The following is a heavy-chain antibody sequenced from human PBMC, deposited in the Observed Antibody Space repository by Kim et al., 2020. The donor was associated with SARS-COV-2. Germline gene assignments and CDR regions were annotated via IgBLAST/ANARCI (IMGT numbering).Heavy chain of an antibody. CDR1: GFTFSGSA. CDR3: TRRAANWGDYYYYGMDV. J-gene: IGHJ6*02. D-gene: IGHD7-27*01. Sequence: GGSLRLSCAASGFTFSGSAMHWVRQASGKGLEWVGRIRSKANSYATAYAASVKGRFTISRDDSKNTAYLQMNSLKTEDTAVYYCTRRAANWGDYYYYGMDVWGQGTTVTVSS. V-gene: IGHV3-73*01. CDR2: IRSKANSYAT.